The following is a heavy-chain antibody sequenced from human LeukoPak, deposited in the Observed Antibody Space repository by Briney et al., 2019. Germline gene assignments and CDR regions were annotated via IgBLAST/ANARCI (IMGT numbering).Heavy chain of an antibody. CDR3: ARDWDEWVVSAAAVSRYFDY. D-gene: IGHD2-2*01. CDR2: IKQDGSEK. V-gene: IGHV3-7*01. CDR1: GFTFSSYW. J-gene: IGHJ4*02. Sequence: PGGSLRLSCAASGFTFSSYWMSWVRQAPGKGLEWVASIKQDGSEKYYVDSVKGRFTISRDDAKNSVYLQMNSLRAEDTAVYYCARDWDEWVVSAAAVSRYFDYWGQGTLVTVSS.